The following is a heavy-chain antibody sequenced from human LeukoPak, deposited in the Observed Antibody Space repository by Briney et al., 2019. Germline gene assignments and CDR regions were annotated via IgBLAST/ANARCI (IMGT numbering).Heavy chain of an antibody. V-gene: IGHV1-69*02. CDR1: GGTFSSYT. D-gene: IGHD6-19*01. CDR3: ATRYSSGWYYFDY. Sequence: SVKVSCKASGGTFSSYTISWVRQAPGQGLEWMGRIIPILGIANYAQKFQGRVTITADKSTSTAYMELSSLRSEDPAVYYCATRYSSGWYYFDYWGQGTLVTVSS. CDR2: IIPILGIA. J-gene: IGHJ4*02.